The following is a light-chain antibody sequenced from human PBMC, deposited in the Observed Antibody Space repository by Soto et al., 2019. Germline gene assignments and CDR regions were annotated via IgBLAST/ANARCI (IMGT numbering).Light chain of an antibody. Sequence: QSALTQPASVSGSPGQSITISCTGTSSDVGGYNYVSWYQQHPGKAPKLMISDVSNRPSGVSNRFSGSKSGNTASLTISGLQAEDEADYYCSSYTSSGSLFGGGTKLTVL. V-gene: IGLV2-14*01. CDR2: DVS. J-gene: IGLJ2*01. CDR3: SSYTSSGSL. CDR1: SSDVGGYNY.